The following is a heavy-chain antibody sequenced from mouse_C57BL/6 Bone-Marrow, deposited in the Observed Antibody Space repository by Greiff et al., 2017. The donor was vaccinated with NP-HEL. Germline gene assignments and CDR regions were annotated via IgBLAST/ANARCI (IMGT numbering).Heavy chain of an antibody. CDR3: AKLRRYYYAMDY. CDR2: IHPNSGST. Sequence: QVQLQQPGAELVKPGASVKLSCKASGYTFTSYWMHWVKQRPGQGLEWIGMIHPNSGSTNYNEKFKSKATLTVDKSSSTAYMKLSSLTSEDSAVYYCAKLRRYYYAMDYWGQGTSVTVSS. CDR1: GYTFTSYW. J-gene: IGHJ4*01. D-gene: IGHD1-1*01. V-gene: IGHV1-64*01.